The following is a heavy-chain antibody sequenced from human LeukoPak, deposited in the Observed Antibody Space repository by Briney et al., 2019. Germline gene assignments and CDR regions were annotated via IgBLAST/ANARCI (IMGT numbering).Heavy chain of an antibody. CDR2: MNPNSGNT. V-gene: IGHV1-8*01. CDR3: ARGPYDSSGYRFDC. CDR1: GYTFTSYD. J-gene: IGHJ4*02. D-gene: IGHD3-22*01. Sequence: ASVKVSCKASGYTFTSYDINWVRQATGQGLEWMGWMNPNSGNTGYAQKSQGRVNMTKNTSISTAYMELSSLRSEDTAVYYCARGPYDSSGYRFDCWGQGTLVTVSS.